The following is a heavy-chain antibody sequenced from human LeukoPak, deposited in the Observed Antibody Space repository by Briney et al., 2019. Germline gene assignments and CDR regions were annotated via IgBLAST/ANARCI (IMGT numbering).Heavy chain of an antibody. CDR1: GFTFNDHG. Sequence: SGRSLRLSCAASGFTFNDHGMHWVRQAPGKGLEWVAVVSHDGNHQYYADSVKGRFTISRDNSKNTLYLQMNSLRAEDTAVYYCAKQLGYCSDGSCYFPYWGQGTLVTVSS. CDR2: VSHDGNHQ. V-gene: IGHV3-30*18. J-gene: IGHJ4*02. D-gene: IGHD2-15*01. CDR3: AKQLGYCSDGSCYFPY.